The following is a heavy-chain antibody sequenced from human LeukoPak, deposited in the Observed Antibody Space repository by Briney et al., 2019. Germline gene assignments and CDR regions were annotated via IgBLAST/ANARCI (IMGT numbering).Heavy chain of an antibody. D-gene: IGHD7-27*01. CDR2: IYHTGST. J-gene: IGHJ4*02. V-gene: IGHV4-59*02. CDR3: ASRKLGNDY. CDR1: GGSVSDYY. Sequence: PSETLSLTCTISGGSVSDYYWSWIRQSPGKGLGWIGYIYHTGSTSYSPSLKSRVTISADTSQNQFSLKLSSVTAADTAVYYCASRKLGNDYWGQGTLVTVSS.